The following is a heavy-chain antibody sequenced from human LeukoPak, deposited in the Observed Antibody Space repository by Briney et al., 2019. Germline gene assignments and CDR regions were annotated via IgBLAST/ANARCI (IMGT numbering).Heavy chain of an antibody. V-gene: IGHV3-48*01. CDR1: GFTFSSYT. CDR2: ISGSGGTI. CDR3: ARVRSGWYEDY. Sequence: LPGGSLRLSCAASGFTFSSYTLNWVRQAPGKGLEWVSYISGSGGTIYYADSVKGRFTISRDNAKNSLYLQMNSLRAEDTAVYYCARVRSGWYEDYWGQGTLVTVSS. D-gene: IGHD6-19*01. J-gene: IGHJ4*02.